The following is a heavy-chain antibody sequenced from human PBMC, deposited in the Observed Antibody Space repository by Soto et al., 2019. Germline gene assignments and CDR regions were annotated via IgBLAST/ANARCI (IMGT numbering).Heavy chain of an antibody. CDR1: GGSFSGYY. J-gene: IGHJ4*02. Sequence: SETLSLSCAVYGGSFSGYYWSWIRQPPGKGLEWIGEINHSGSTNYNPSLKSRVTISVDTSKNQFSLKLSSVTAADTAVYYCARVRSIGDHGLLDYWGQGTLVTVS. CDR3: ARVRSIGDHGLLDY. V-gene: IGHV4-34*01. CDR2: INHSGST. D-gene: IGHD2-15*01.